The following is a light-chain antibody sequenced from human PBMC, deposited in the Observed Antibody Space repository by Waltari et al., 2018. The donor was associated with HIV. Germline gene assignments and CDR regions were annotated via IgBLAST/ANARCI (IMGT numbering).Light chain of an antibody. J-gene: IGLJ3*02. V-gene: IGLV3-21*04. CDR1: NIGGKS. CDR3: QVWDSSNEHVV. Sequence: SYVLTQPTSVSVAPGAAATISCGAWNIGGKSVHWYKPQTGQAPVLVTRYNSDRPSGIPDRISGSNSGHTATRTITSVEAGDEATYYCQVWDSSNEHVVFGGGTELTVL. CDR2: YNS.